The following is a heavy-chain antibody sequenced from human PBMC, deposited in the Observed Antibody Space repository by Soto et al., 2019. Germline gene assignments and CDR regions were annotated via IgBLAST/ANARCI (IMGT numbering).Heavy chain of an antibody. D-gene: IGHD3-3*01. J-gene: IGHJ4*02. CDR3: ATIYDSAIDY. Sequence: SETLSLTCTVSGGSISRSTYYWGWIRQPPGRGLQWIGSIYYTGSTYYNPSLKSRVTISVDTSKNQFSLKLSSVTAADTAVYYCATIYDSAIDYWGLGTLVTVSS. V-gene: IGHV4-39*01. CDR1: GGSISRSTYY. CDR2: IYYTGST.